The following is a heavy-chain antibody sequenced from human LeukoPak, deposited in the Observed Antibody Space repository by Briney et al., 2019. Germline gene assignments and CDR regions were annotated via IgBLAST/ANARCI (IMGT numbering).Heavy chain of an antibody. V-gene: IGHV3-11*01. CDR2: ISSSGSTI. D-gene: IGHD6-13*01. J-gene: IGHJ3*02. CDR3: ASTTGIAAAEHAFDI. Sequence: GGSLRLSCAASGFTFSDYYMSWIRQAPGKGLEWVSYISSSGSTIYYADSVKGRFTISRDNAKNSLYLQMNSLRAEDTAVYYCASTTGIAAAEHAFDIWGQGTMVTVSS. CDR1: GFTFSDYY.